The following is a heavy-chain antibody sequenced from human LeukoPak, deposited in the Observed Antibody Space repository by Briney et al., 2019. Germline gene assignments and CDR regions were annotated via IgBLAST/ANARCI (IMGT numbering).Heavy chain of an antibody. D-gene: IGHD1-26*01. V-gene: IGHV1-46*01. CDR3: ARAVGPRGGNWFDP. CDR1: GYTFTSYF. CDR2: INPSSGST. Sequence: ASVKVSCKASGYTFTSYFMHWVRQAPGQGLEWMGVINPSSGSTTYSQKFQGRVTMTRDTSTSTVYMDLSSLRSEATAVYYCARAVGPRGGNWFDPWGQGTLVTVSS. J-gene: IGHJ5*02.